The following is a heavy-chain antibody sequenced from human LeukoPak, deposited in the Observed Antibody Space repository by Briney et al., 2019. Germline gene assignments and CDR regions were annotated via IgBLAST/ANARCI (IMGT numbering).Heavy chain of an antibody. CDR3: ARGWFGEPLPFDY. CDR1: GYTFTSYA. V-gene: IGHV7-4-1*02. Sequence: ASVKVSCKASGYTFTSYAMNWVRQAPGQGLKWMGWINTNTGNPTYAQGFTGRFVLSLDTSVSTAYLQISSLKAEDTAVYYCARGWFGEPLPFDYWGQGTLVTVSS. CDR2: INTNTGNP. J-gene: IGHJ4*02. D-gene: IGHD3-10*01.